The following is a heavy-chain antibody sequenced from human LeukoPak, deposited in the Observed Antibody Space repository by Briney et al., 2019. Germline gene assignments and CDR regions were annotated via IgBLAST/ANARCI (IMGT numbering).Heavy chain of an antibody. CDR3: ARTVLGYSYRLDV. J-gene: IGHJ6*04. CDR2: IIPIFGTA. V-gene: IGHV1-69*05. Sequence: GASVKVSCKASGYTFTGYYMHWVRQAPGQGLEWMGGIIPIFGTANYAQKFQGRVTITTDESTSTAYMELSSLRSEDTVVYYCARTVLGYSYRLDVWGKGTTVTVSS. D-gene: IGHD5-18*01. CDR1: GYTFTGYY.